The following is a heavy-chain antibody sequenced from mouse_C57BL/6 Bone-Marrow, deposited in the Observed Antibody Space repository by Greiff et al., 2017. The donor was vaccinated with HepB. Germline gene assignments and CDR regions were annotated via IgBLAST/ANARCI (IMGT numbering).Heavy chain of an antibody. CDR1: GYTFTSYD. CDR2: IYPRDGST. V-gene: IGHV1-85*01. CDR3: ARSHYYYGSPYFDY. D-gene: IGHD1-1*01. J-gene: IGHJ2*01. Sequence: VQLQQSGPELVKPGASVKLSCKASGYTFTSYDINWVKQRLGQGLEWIGWIYPRDGSTKYNEKFKGKATLTVDTSSSTAYMELHSLTSEDSAVYFCARSHYYYGSPYFDYWGQGTTLTVSS.